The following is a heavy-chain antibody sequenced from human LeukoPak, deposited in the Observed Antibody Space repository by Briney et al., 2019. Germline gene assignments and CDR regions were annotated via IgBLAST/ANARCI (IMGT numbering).Heavy chain of an antibody. CDR3: AVSLTVTTIDAFDI. D-gene: IGHD4-17*01. CDR2: IYTSGST. Sequence: SETLSLTCTVSGGSISSYYWSWIRQPAGKGLEWIGRIYTSGSTNYNPSLKSRVTMSVDTSKNQFSLKLSSVTAADTAVYYCAVSLTVTTIDAFDIWGQGTMVTASS. CDR1: GGSISSYY. V-gene: IGHV4-4*07. J-gene: IGHJ3*02.